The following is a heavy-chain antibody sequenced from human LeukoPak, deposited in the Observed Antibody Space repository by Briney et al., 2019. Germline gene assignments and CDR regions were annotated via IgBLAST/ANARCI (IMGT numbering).Heavy chain of an antibody. CDR3: ARVGRGDYFDY. CDR1: GGSISSYY. CDR2: IYYSGST. J-gene: IGHJ4*02. V-gene: IGHV4-59*01. Sequence: SETLSIICTVSGGSISSYYWSWIRQPPGKGLEWIGYIYYSGSTNYNPSLKSRVTISVDTSKNQFSLKLSSVTAADTAVYYCARVGRGDYFDYWGQGALVTVSS.